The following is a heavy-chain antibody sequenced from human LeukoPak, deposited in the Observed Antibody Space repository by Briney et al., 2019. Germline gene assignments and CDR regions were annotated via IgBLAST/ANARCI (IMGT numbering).Heavy chain of an antibody. CDR2: ISGSGGST. D-gene: IGHD3-10*01. J-gene: IGHJ4*02. CDR3: AKDSIWFGELELDY. CDR1: GFTFSSYA. Sequence: PGGSLRLSCAASGFTFSSYAMSWVRQAPGKGLEWVSAISGSGGSTYYADSVKGRFTISRDNSKNTLYLQMNSLRAEDTAVYYCAKDSIWFGELELDYWGQGTLVTVSS. V-gene: IGHV3-23*01.